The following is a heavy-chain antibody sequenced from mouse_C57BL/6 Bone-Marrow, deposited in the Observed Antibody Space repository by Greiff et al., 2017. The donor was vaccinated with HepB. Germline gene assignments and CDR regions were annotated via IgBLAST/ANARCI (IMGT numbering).Heavy chain of an antibody. D-gene: IGHD5-1-1*01. V-gene: IGHV1-15*01. CDR1: GYTFTDYE. CDR3: TRDTLYAMDY. CDR2: IDPETGGT. Sequence: VQLQQSGPELVKPGASVTLSCKASGYTFTDYEMHWVKQTPVHGLEWIGAIDPETGGTAYNQKFKGKAILTADKSSSTAYMELRSLTSEDSAVYYCTRDTLYAMDYWGQGTSVTVSS. J-gene: IGHJ4*01.